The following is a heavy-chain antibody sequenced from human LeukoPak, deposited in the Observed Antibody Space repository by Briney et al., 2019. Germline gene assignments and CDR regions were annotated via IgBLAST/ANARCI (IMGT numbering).Heavy chain of an antibody. Sequence: ASVKVSCKASGYTFTSYDINWVRQATGQGLEWMGWINPNSGGTNYAQKFQGRVTMTRDTSISTAYMELSRLRSDDTAVYYCARAEGVGATDYWGQGTLVTVSS. D-gene: IGHD1-26*01. V-gene: IGHV1-2*02. CDR2: INPNSGGT. CDR3: ARAEGVGATDY. CDR1: GYTFTSYD. J-gene: IGHJ4*02.